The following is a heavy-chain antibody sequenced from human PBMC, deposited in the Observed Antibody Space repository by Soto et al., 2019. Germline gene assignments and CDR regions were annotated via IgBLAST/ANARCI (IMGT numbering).Heavy chain of an antibody. Sequence: GGSLRLSCAASGFTFSSYGMHWVRQAPGKGLEWVAVISYDGSNKYYADSVKGRFTISRDNSKNTLYLQMNSLRAEDTAVYYCAKDHSSWFPDYWGQGTLVTVSS. CDR2: ISYDGSNK. CDR1: GFTFSSYG. D-gene: IGHD6-13*01. V-gene: IGHV3-30*18. CDR3: AKDHSSWFPDY. J-gene: IGHJ4*02.